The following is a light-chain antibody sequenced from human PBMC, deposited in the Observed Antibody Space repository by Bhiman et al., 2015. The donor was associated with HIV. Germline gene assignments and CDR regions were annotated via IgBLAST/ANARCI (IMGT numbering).Light chain of an antibody. Sequence: SYELTQPPSVSVSPGQTASITCSGDKLGDKYACWYQQKPGQSPVLVIYQDNKRPSGIPERFSGSNSGNTATLTISGTQTMDEADYYCQAWDSRTLFLFGPGTKVTVL. J-gene: IGLJ1*01. CDR1: KLGDKY. V-gene: IGLV3-1*01. CDR2: QDN. CDR3: QAWDSRTLFL.